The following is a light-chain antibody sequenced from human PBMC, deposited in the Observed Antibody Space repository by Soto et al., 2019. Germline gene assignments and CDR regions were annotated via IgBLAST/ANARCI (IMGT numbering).Light chain of an antibody. V-gene: IGKV1-9*01. CDR2: AAS. CDR1: QGISSY. CDR3: QQLNSYPTIT. Sequence: IQLTQSPSSLSASVGDRVTFTCRASQGISSYLAWYQQKPGKAPKLLIYAASTLQSGVPSRFSGSGSGTDFTLTISSLQPEDFATYYCQQLNSYPTITFGQGTRLEIK. J-gene: IGKJ5*01.